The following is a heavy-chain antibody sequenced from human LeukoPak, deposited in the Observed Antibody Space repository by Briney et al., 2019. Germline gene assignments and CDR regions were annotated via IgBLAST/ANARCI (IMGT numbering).Heavy chain of an antibody. J-gene: IGHJ6*03. CDR1: GGSMTTYS. V-gene: IGHV4-34*01. Sequence: SETLSLTCAVYGGSMTTYSWSWIRQPPGKGLEWIGQIKESGDTKCSPSLESRVAISVDTSKKQISLRLTSATAADTAVYYCARGQYSGGWRGGRRVYSYYMDVWGKGTTVTVSS. D-gene: IGHD6-19*01. CDR3: ARGQYSGGWRGGRRVYSYYMDV. CDR2: IKESGDT.